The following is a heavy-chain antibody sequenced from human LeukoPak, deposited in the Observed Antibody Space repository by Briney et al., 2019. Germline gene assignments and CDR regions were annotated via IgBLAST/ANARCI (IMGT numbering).Heavy chain of an antibody. CDR3: ARSGVTTVIPWYFDY. D-gene: IGHD4-4*01. CDR1: GFTFSSDA. Sequence: GKSLRLSCAASGFTFSSDAMHWVRQAPGKGLEWVAVISHDGSNKYYADSVKGRITISRDSSRNTLYLQMNSLRGEDTAVYYCARSGVTTVIPWYFDYWGQGTLVTVSS. V-gene: IGHV3-30-3*01. CDR2: ISHDGSNK. J-gene: IGHJ4*02.